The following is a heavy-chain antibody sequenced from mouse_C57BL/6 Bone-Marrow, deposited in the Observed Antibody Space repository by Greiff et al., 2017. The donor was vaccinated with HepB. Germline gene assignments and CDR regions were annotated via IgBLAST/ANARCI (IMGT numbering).Heavy chain of an antibody. V-gene: IGHV5-6*02. CDR3: ARQGDVTGYYFDH. D-gene: IGHD3-1*01. CDR2: ISSGGSYT. J-gene: IGHJ2*01. CDR1: GFTFSSYG. Sequence: EVMLVESGGDLVKPGGSLKLSCEASGFTFSSYGMSWVRQTPDKRLEWVATISSGGSYTYYTDSVKGLFTISRDNAKNTLYLQMSSLKSEDTAMYYCARQGDVTGYYFDHWGQGTTLTVSS.